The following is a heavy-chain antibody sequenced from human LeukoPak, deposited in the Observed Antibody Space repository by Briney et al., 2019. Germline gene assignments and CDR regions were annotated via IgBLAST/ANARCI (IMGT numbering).Heavy chain of an antibody. CDR1: GYTFTGYY. CDR2: INPNSGGT. CDR3: ARALKRIAAAGDDAFDI. J-gene: IGHJ3*02. V-gene: IGHV1-2*04. D-gene: IGHD6-13*01. Sequence: ASVKVSCKASGYTFTGYYMHWVRQAPGQGLEWMGWINPNSGGTNYAQKFQGWVTMTRDTSISTAYMELSSLRSEDTAVYYCARALKRIAAAGDDAFDIWGQGTMVTVSS.